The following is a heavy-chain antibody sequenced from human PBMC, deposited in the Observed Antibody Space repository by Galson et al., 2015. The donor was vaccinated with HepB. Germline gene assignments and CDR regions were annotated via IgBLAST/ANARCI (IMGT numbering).Heavy chain of an antibody. CDR3: VKPLVRGPYCFDY. Sequence: SLRLSCAASGFTFSSYAMHWVRQAPGKGLEYVSAISSNGGSTYYADSVKGRFTISRDNSKNTLYLQMSSLRAEDTAVYYCVKPLVRGPYCFDYWGQGTLVTVSS. V-gene: IGHV3-64D*06. J-gene: IGHJ4*02. CDR2: ISSNGGST. D-gene: IGHD6-13*01. CDR1: GFTFSSYA.